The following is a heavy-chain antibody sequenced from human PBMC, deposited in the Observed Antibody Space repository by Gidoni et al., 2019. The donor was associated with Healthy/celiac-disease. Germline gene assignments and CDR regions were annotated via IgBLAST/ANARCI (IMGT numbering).Heavy chain of an antibody. CDR2: FDPEDGET. J-gene: IGHJ1*01. Sequence: QVQLVQSGAEVKKPGALVKVSCKVSGYPLTELSMHWVRQAPGKGLEWMGGFDPEDGETIYAQKFQGRVTMTEDTSTDTAYMELSSLRSEDTAVYYCATDGIAAADAEYFQHWGQGTLVTVSS. CDR3: ATDGIAAADAEYFQH. D-gene: IGHD6-13*01. V-gene: IGHV1-24*01. CDR1: GYPLTELS.